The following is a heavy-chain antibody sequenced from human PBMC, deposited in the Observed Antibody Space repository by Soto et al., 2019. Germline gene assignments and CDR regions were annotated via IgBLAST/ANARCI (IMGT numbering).Heavy chain of an antibody. CDR1: GFTFSNAW. CDR3: TTAVTPYYYYGMDV. J-gene: IGHJ6*02. Sequence: GGSLRLSCAASGFTFSNAWMNWVRQAPGKGLEWVGRIKSKTDGGTTDYAAPVKGRFTISRDDSKNTLYLQMNSLKTEDTAVYYCTTAVTPYYYYGMDVWGQGTTVTVSS. CDR2: IKSKTDGGTT. D-gene: IGHD4-17*01. V-gene: IGHV3-15*07.